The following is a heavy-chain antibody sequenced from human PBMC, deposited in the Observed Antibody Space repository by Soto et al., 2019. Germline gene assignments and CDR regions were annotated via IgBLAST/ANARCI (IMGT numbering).Heavy chain of an antibody. CDR3: ARRSSGWYFDY. D-gene: IGHD6-19*01. V-gene: IGHV3-23*01. Sequence: GGSLRLSCVASGFTFSSYWMHWVRQAPGKGLEWVSAISGSGGSTYYADSVKGRFTISRDNSKNTLYLQVNSLRAEDTAVYYCARRSSGWYFDYWGQGTLVTVSS. J-gene: IGHJ4*02. CDR2: ISGSGGST. CDR1: GFTFSSYW.